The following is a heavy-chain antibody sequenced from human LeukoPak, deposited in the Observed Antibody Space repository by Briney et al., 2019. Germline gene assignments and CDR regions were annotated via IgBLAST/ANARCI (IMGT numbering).Heavy chain of an antibody. CDR3: ARSREHTFDI. J-gene: IGHJ3*02. Sequence: ASVKVSCKASGYTFTGYYIHWVRQATGQGLECMGWINPNSGDTNYAPKFQGRVTMTRDTSISTAYMELSRLRSDDTAVYYCARSREHTFDIWGQGTMVTVSS. CDR1: GYTFTGYY. V-gene: IGHV1-2*02. CDR2: INPNSGDT. D-gene: IGHD1-26*01.